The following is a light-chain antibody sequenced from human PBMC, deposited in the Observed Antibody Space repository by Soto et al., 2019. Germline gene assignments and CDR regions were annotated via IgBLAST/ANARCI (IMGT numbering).Light chain of an antibody. Sequence: EIVMTQSPATLSVSPGERATLSCRASQSIRSNLGWYQQKPGQAPRLLIYGASTRATGVPARFSGSGSGTEISLPISRLQSEDSAVYYCQQYNNWPPFTFGQGTRLEIK. CDR2: GAS. V-gene: IGKV3-15*01. CDR3: QQYNNWPPFT. J-gene: IGKJ5*01. CDR1: QSIRSN.